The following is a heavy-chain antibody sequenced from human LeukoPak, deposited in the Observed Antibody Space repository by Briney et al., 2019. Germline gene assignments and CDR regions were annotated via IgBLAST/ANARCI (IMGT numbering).Heavy chain of an antibody. Sequence: PSETLSLTCTVSGGSISSSSYYWGWIRQPPGRGPEWIGSIYYSGSAYYNPSLRSRLTISVDTSKNQFSLRLSFVTAADTAVYYCARRYCGSTTCSSFDYWGQGTLVTVSS. J-gene: IGHJ4*02. CDR3: ARRYCGSTTCSSFDY. V-gene: IGHV4-39*01. CDR2: IYYSGSA. D-gene: IGHD2-2*01. CDR1: GGSISSSSYY.